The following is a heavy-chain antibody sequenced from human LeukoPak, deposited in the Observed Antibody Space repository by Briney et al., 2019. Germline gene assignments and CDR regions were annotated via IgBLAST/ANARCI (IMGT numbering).Heavy chain of an antibody. V-gene: IGHV4-59*01. D-gene: IGHD1-1*01. CDR2: IYHSGST. J-gene: IGHJ5*02. Sequence: SETLSLTCTVSGGSITNYYWSWIRRPPGKELEWIGYIYHSGSTNYNPSLMSRVALSVDTSKNQFSLKLSSVTAADTAVYYCAREGTAGTNLNWFDPWGQGTLVTVSS. CDR3: AREGTAGTNLNWFDP. CDR1: GGSITNYY.